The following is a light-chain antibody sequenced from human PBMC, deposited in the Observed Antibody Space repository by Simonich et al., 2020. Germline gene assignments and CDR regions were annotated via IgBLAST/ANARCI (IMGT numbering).Light chain of an antibody. Sequence: DIVMIKSPLSLPVTPGEPASISCRSSQSLLHSNGYNYLDWNLQKPGQAPQLLIYLGSNRASGVPDRFSGRGSGTDFTLKISRVEAEDVGVYYCMQALQTPWTFGQGTKVEIK. CDR1: QSLLHSNGYNY. J-gene: IGKJ1*01. CDR3: MQALQTPWT. V-gene: IGKV2-28*01. CDR2: LGS.